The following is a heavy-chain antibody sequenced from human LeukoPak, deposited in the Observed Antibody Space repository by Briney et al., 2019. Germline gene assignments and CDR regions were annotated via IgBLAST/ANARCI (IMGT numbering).Heavy chain of an antibody. D-gene: IGHD4-17*01. CDR3: ARDPNGDYIGAFDF. CDR2: IGASDGYT. CDR1: GFTFSAYA. Sequence: GGSLRLSCVASGFTFSAYAMMWVRQAPGKGVKGVSAIGASDGYTEYADSVKGRFTISRDNSKMTLYLQMRSLRAEDTDIYYCARDPNGDYIGAFDFGGQGTLVSVSS. J-gene: IGHJ3*01. V-gene: IGHV3-23*01.